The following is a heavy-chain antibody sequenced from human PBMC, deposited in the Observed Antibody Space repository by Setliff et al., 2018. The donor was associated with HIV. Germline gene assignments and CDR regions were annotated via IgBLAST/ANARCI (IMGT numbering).Heavy chain of an antibody. D-gene: IGHD2-21*01. CDR1: GYTFTTYY. CDR3: AREVSAIGARRGAYDP. Sequence: ASVKVSCKTSGYTFTTYYMHWVRQAPGQGLEWMGIINPSGGTTTYAQKFQGRATMTRDTSTSTVYLELSSLRSEDTAVYYCAREVSAIGARRGAYDPWGQGTLVTVSS. J-gene: IGHJ5*02. V-gene: IGHV1-46*01. CDR2: INPSGGTT.